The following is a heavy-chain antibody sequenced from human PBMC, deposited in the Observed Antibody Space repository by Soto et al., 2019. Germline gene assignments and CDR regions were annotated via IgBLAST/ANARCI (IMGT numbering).Heavy chain of an antibody. J-gene: IGHJ6*02. CDR3: ARGPFRPSAMDV. V-gene: IGHV1-69*10. CDR1: GDNFKKNV. D-gene: IGHD3-10*01. CDR2: TIPALGKT. Sequence: ASVKVSCKTSGDNFKKNVFTWVRQAPGQGLEWMGGTIPALGKTHYIEKFQGRVTITVDDATRTVYMEVRDLTAEDTAIYYCARGPFRPSAMDVWGQGTTVTVSS.